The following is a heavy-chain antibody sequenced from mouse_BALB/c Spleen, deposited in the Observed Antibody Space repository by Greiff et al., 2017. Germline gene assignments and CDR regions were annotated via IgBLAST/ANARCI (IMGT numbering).Heavy chain of an antibody. V-gene: IGHV2-9*02. CDR1: GFSLTSYG. Sequence: QVQLKESGPGLVAPSQSLSITCTVSGFSLTSYGVHWVRQPPGKGLEWLGVIWAGGSTNYNSALMSRLSISKDNSKSQVFLKMNSLQTDDTAMYYCARDEDPFAYWGQGTLVTVSA. CDR2: IWAGGST. J-gene: IGHJ3*01. CDR3: ARDEDPFAY.